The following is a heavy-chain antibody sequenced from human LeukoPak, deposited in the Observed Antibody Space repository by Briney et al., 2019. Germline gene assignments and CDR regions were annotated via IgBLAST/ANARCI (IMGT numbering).Heavy chain of an antibody. CDR2: IIPILGIA. V-gene: IGHV1-69*04. D-gene: IGHD4-23*01. Sequence: GASVKVSCKASGGTFSSYAISWVRQAPGQGLEWMGRIIPILGIANYAQKFQGRVTITVDKSTSTAYMELSSLRSEDTAVYYCARDDYGGNGFDYWGQGTLVTVSS. CDR1: GGTFSSYA. CDR3: ARDDYGGNGFDY. J-gene: IGHJ4*02.